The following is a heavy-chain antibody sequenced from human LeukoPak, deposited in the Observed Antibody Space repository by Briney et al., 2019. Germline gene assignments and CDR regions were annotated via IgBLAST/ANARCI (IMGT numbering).Heavy chain of an antibody. CDR1: GVSISSSNSY. Sequence: PSETLSLTCTVSGVSISSSNSYWGWIRQPPGKGLEWIGSIYYSGNTYYNASLKSQVSISIDTSKNQFSLRLTSVTAADTAVYYCARAGIAVAGTLIRDYYYYMDVWGKGTTVTISS. CDR3: ARAGIAVAGTLIRDYYYYMDV. V-gene: IGHV4-39*01. CDR2: IYYSGNT. J-gene: IGHJ6*03. D-gene: IGHD6-19*01.